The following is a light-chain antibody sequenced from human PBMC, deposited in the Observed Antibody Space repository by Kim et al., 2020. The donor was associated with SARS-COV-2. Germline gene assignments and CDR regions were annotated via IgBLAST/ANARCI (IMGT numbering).Light chain of an antibody. J-gene: IGLJ3*02. CDR1: ALPKQY. CDR3: QSADSSGTPNWV. CDR2: KDS. Sequence: PGQTARITCSGDALPKQYAYWYQQKPGQAPVLVIYKDSERPSGIPERFSGSSSGTTVTMTISGVQAEDEADYYCQSADSSGTPNWVFGGGTQLTVL. V-gene: IGLV3-25*03.